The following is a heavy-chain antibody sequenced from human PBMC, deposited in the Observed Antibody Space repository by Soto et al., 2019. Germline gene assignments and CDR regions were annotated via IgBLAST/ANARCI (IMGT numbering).Heavy chain of an antibody. J-gene: IGHJ3*01. CDR2: IHSDGSST. CDR1: GFTFSYYW. V-gene: IGHV3-74*01. Sequence: EVQLVESGGGLVQPGESLRLSCAASGFTFSYYWMHWVRQAPGKGLVWVSRIHSDGSSTTYADSVKGRFTISRDNARNTLYLQMNSLRAGDTAGYFCARGDRGAFDLWGQGTVVTVSS. CDR3: ARGDRGAFDL. D-gene: IGHD1-26*01.